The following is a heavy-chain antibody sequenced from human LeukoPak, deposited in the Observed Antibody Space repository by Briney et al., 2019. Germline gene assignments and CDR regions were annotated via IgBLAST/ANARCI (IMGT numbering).Heavy chain of an antibody. CDR3: ARETGSAVGSTDFDY. CDR2: IAYDGSNK. D-gene: IGHD4-17*01. CDR1: GFTFSSYA. J-gene: IGHJ4*02. Sequence: GRSLRLSCAASGFTFSSYAVHWVRQAPGKGLEWVAVIAYDGSNKYHADSVKGRFTISRDNSKNTLYLQMNSLRAEDTAVYYCARETGSAVGSTDFDYWGQGTLVTASS. V-gene: IGHV3-30-3*01.